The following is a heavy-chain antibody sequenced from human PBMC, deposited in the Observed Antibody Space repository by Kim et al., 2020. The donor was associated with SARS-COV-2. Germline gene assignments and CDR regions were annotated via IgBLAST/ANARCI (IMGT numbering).Heavy chain of an antibody. Sequence: SETLSLTCAVYGGSFSGYYWSWIRQPPGKGLEWIGEINHSGSTNYNPSLKSRVTISVDTSKNQFSLKLSSVTAEDTAVYYCARMGRGHYYDSRGYYLPSQLYYYGMDVWGQGTTVTVSS. CDR2: INHSGST. D-gene: IGHD3-22*01. J-gene: IGHJ6*02. CDR1: GGSFSGYY. CDR3: ARMGRGHYYDSRGYYLPSQLYYYGMDV. V-gene: IGHV4-34*01.